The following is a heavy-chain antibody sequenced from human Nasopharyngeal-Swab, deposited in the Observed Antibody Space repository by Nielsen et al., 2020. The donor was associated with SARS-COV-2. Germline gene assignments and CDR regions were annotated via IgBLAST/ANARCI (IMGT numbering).Heavy chain of an antibody. CDR1: GGSFSGYY. CDR3: ARYYYDSSGYLPPYYYYGMDV. J-gene: IGHJ6*02. CDR2: INHSGTT. D-gene: IGHD3-22*01. V-gene: IGHV4-34*09. Sequence: LRLSCAVYGGSFSGYYWSWIRQPPGKGLEWIGEINHSGTTNYNPSLKSRITISIDTSKNQFSLKLSSVTAADTAVYYCARYYYDSSGYLPPYYYYGMDVWGQGTTVTVSS.